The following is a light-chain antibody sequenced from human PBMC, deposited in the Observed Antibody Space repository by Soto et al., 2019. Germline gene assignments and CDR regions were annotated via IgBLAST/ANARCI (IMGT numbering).Light chain of an antibody. V-gene: IGLV2-23*01. CDR1: SSDVGSYNL. CDR2: EGS. Sequence: QSALTQPASVSGSPGQSITISCTGTSSDVGSYNLVSWYQQHSGKAPKLMIYEGSKRPAGVSNRFSGSKSGNTASLTISGLQAEDEADYYCCSYAGGTTSRIFGTGTKLT. J-gene: IGLJ1*01. CDR3: CSYAGGTTSRI.